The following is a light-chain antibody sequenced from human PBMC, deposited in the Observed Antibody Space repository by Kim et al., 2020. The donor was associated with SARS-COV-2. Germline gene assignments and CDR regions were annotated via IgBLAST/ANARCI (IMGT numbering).Light chain of an antibody. CDR2: LAS. Sequence: SASVGVRVTITCRASQTISTWFAWYQQKPEKAPKLLLYLASTLESGVPSRFSGSGSGTEFTLTIDSLQPDDFATYYCQHYIRFPYTFGQGTKLEI. V-gene: IGKV1-5*03. CDR1: QTISTW. J-gene: IGKJ2*01. CDR3: QHYIRFPYT.